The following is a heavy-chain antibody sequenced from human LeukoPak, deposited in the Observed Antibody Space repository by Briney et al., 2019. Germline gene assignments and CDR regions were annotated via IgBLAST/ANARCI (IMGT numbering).Heavy chain of an antibody. CDR3: ARVDRTIRGSSGYYLWYFDY. J-gene: IGHJ4*02. CDR1: GGSFSGYY. D-gene: IGHD3-22*01. V-gene: IGHV4-34*01. CDR2: INHSGST. Sequence: SETLSLTCAVYGGSFSGYYWSWIRQPPGKGLEWIGEINHSGSTNYNPSLKSRVTISVDTSKNQFSLKLSSVTAADTAVYYCARVDRTIRGSSGYYLWYFDYWGQGTLVTVSS.